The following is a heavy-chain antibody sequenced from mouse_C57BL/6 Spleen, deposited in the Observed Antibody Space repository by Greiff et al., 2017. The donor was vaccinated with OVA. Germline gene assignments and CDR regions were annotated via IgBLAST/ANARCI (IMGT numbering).Heavy chain of an antibody. CDR3: ARGIDY. J-gene: IGHJ2*01. CDR1: GYTFTSYW. Sequence: QVQLQQPGPELVKPGASVKLSCKASGYTFTSYWMQWVKQRPGQGLEWIGEFDPSDSSTNYNQKFKGKATLTVDTSSSTAYMQLSSLTAGDSAVEYCARGIDYWGQGTTLTVSS. CDR2: FDPSDSST. V-gene: IGHV1-50*01.